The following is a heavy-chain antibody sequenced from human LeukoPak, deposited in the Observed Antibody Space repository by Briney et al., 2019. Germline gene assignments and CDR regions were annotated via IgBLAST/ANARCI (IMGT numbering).Heavy chain of an antibody. J-gene: IGHJ4*02. CDR3: ARDVDKVATIVADY. V-gene: IGHV3-21*01. D-gene: IGHD5-12*01. Sequence: GGSLRLSCAASGFTFSSYSMNWVRQAPGKGLEWVSSISSSSSYIYYADSVKGRLTISRDNAKNSLYLQMNSLRAEDTAVYYCARDVDKVATIVADYWGQGTLVTVSS. CDR2: ISSSSSYI. CDR1: GFTFSSYS.